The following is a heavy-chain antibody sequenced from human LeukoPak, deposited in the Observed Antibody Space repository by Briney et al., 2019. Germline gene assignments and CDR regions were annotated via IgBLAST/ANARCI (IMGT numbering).Heavy chain of an antibody. D-gene: IGHD3-22*01. CDR3: ARDISYYYDSSGYPYYYYYGMDV. J-gene: IGHJ6*02. V-gene: IGHV3-66*01. CDR2: IYSGGST. CDR1: GFTVSSNY. Sequence: GGSLRLSCAASGFTVSSNYMSWVRQAPGKGLEWVSVIYSGGSTSYADSVKGRFTISRDNSKNTLYLQMNSLRAEDTAVYYCARDISYYYDSSGYPYYYYYGMDVWGQGTTVTVSS.